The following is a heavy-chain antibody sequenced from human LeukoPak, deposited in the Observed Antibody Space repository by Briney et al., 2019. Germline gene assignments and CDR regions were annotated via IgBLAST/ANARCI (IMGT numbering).Heavy chain of an antibody. CDR2: INAGNGNT. Sequence: ASVKVSCKASGYTFTSYAMHWVRQAPGQRLEWMGWINAGNGNTKYSQKFQGRVTITRDTSASTAYMELSSLRSEDTAVYYCARAQVVVVPAAMNYCYGMDVWGQGTTVTVSS. CDR1: GYTFTSYA. V-gene: IGHV1-3*01. CDR3: ARAQVVVVPAAMNYCYGMDV. D-gene: IGHD2-2*01. J-gene: IGHJ6*02.